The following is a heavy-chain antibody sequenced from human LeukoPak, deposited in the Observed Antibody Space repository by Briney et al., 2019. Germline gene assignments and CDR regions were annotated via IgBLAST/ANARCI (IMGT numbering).Heavy chain of an antibody. CDR3: ASYSYGSKGFDY. CDR2: ISSSSSYI. D-gene: IGHD5-18*01. Sequence: PGGSLRLSCAASGFTFSSYSMNWVRQAPGKGLEWVSSISSSSSYIYYADSVKGRFTISRDNAKNSLYLQMNSLRAEDTAVYYCASYSYGSKGFDYWGQGTLVTVSS. V-gene: IGHV3-21*01. CDR1: GFTFSSYS. J-gene: IGHJ4*02.